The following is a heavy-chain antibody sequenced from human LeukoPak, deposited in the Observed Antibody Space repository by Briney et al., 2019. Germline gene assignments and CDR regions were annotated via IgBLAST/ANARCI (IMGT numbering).Heavy chain of an antibody. CDR1: GGSISSGGYY. V-gene: IGHV4-30-4*01. D-gene: IGHD2-15*01. J-gene: IGHJ4*02. CDR2: ICYSGST. CDR3: ARGVVVAATLDY. Sequence: SQTLSLTCTVSGGSISSGGYYWSWIRQPPGKGLEWIGYICYSGSTYYNPSLKSRVTISVDTSKNQFSLKLSSVTAADTAVYYCARGVVVAATLDYWGQGTLVTVSS.